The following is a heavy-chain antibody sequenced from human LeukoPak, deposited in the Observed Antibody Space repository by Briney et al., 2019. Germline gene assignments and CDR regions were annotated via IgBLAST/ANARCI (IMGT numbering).Heavy chain of an antibody. CDR3: ARASRRGYSGYGYYYYMDV. Sequence: ASVKVSCKASGYTFTSYAMNWVRQAPGQGLEWMGWINTNTGNPTYAQGFTGRFVFSLDTSVGTAYLQISSLKAEDTAVYYCARASRRGYSGYGYYYYMDVWGKGTTVTISS. CDR2: INTNTGNP. V-gene: IGHV7-4-1*02. J-gene: IGHJ6*03. CDR1: GYTFTSYA. D-gene: IGHD5-12*01.